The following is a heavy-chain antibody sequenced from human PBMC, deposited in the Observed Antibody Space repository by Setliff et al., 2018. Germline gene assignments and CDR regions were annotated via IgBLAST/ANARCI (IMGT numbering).Heavy chain of an antibody. CDR1: GFTFNNCA. CDR2: ISVNGDGT. V-gene: IGHV3-23*01. Sequence: GGSLRLSCAASGFTFNNCAMSWVRQAPGKGLEWVSTISVNGDGTYYADXXKGRFTISRDNSQNTLSLQVNSLRAEDTAVYYCAKRPEHVDMYFDYWGQGALVTVSS. J-gene: IGHJ4*02. CDR3: AKRPEHVDMYFDY.